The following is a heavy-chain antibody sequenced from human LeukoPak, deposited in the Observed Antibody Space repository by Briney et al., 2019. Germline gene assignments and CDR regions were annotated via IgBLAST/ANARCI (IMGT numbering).Heavy chain of an antibody. V-gene: IGHV3-23*01. CDR2: ISGSGGST. D-gene: IGHD6-13*01. CDR1: GFTFSSYA. CDR3: ARGGSSWYAVWFDP. Sequence: PGGSLRLSCAASGFTFSSYAMSWVRQAPGKGLEWVSSISGSGGSTYYADSVKGRFTISRDNSKNTLYLQMNSLRAEDTAVYYCARGGSSWYAVWFDPWGQGTLVTVSS. J-gene: IGHJ5*02.